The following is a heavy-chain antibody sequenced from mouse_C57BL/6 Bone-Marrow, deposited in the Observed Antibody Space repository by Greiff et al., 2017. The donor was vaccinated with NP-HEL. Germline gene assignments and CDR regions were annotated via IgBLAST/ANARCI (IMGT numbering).Heavy chain of an antibody. CDR1: GFTFSDYY. CDR3: ARHSDCDAVSWFAY. V-gene: IGHV5-12*01. CDR2: ISNGGGST. Sequence: DVMLVESGGGLVQPGGSLKLSCAASGFTFSDYYMYWVRQTPEKRLEWVAYISNGGGSTYYPDTVKGRFTISRDNAKNTLYLQMSRLKSEDTAMDYGARHSDCDAVSWFAYWGQGTLVTVSA. J-gene: IGHJ3*01.